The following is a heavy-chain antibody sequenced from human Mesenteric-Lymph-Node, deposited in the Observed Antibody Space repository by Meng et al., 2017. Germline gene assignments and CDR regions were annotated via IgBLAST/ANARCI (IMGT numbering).Heavy chain of an antibody. Sequence: ASVKVSCKASGYTFTGYYMHWVRQAPGQGLEWMGWINPNSGGTNYAQKFQGRVTMTRDTSISTAYMELSRLRSDDTAVYYCARARKSGYYDSSGYYYYYYGMDVWGQGTTVTVSS. CDR2: INPNSGGT. CDR1: GYTFTGYY. CDR3: ARARKSGYYDSSGYYYYYYGMDV. J-gene: IGHJ6*02. V-gene: IGHV1-2*02. D-gene: IGHD3-22*01.